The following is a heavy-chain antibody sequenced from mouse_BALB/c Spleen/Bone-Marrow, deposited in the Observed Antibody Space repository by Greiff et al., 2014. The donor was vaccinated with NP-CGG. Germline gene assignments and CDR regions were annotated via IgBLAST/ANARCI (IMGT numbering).Heavy chain of an antibody. V-gene: IGHV14-3*02. CDR3: ATLTGHFDY. J-gene: IGHJ2*01. CDR1: GFNITDPY. CDR2: IDPASDNT. D-gene: IGHD4-1*01. Sequence: EVHLVESGAELVKPGASVKLSCTASGFNITDPYIHWVKQRPGQGLDWIGRIDPASDNTQYDPKFQGKATLTADTSSNTAYLQLSSLTSEDTAVYYCATLTGHFDYWGQGTILTVSS.